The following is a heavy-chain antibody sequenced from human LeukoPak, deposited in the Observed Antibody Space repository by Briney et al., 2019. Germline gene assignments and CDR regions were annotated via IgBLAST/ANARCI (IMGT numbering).Heavy chain of an antibody. Sequence: GRSLRLSCAASGFTFDDYGMHWVRQAPGKGLEWVSGISWNSDSRGYADSVKGRFTISRDNGKNTLYLQMNSLRAEDTALYYCAKDIGPGSSWYYFDYWGQGTLVTVSS. D-gene: IGHD6-13*01. CDR2: ISWNSDSR. CDR3: AKDIGPGSSWYYFDY. V-gene: IGHV3-9*01. J-gene: IGHJ4*02. CDR1: GFTFDDYG.